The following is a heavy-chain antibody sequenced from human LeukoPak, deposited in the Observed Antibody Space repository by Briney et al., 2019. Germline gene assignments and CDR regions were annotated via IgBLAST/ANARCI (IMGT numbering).Heavy chain of an antibody. CDR1: GGTICNGDYY. D-gene: IGHD4-17*01. CDR2: IYYSGST. CDR3: ARGHDYGDYFDY. V-gene: IGHV4-30-4*08. J-gene: IGHJ4*02. Sequence: TSETLSLTCTGSGGTICNGDYYWRWIRQPPGKGLEWIGYIYYSGSTYYSPSLKSQIIISVDASKNQFSLKLSSVTAGDTAVYYCARGHDYGDYFDYWGQGTLVTVSS.